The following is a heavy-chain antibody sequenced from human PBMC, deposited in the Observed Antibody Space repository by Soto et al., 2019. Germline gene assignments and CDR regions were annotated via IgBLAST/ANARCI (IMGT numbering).Heavy chain of an antibody. V-gene: IGHV4-59*01. Sequence: SETLSLTCTVSGGSISSYYGSWIRQPPGKGLEWIGYIYYSGSTNYNPSLKSRVTISVDTSKNQFPLKLSSVTAADTAVYYCAGGVPGDYWGQGTLVTVS. CDR2: IYYSGST. D-gene: IGHD1-1*01. J-gene: IGHJ4*02. CDR3: AGGVPGDY. CDR1: GGSISSYY.